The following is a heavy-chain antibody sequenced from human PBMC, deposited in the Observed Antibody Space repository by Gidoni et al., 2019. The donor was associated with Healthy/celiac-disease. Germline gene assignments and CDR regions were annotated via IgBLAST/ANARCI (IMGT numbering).Heavy chain of an antibody. Sequence: QVQLVESGGGVVKPGGSLRLSCAASGFTFSSYGMHWVRQAPGKGLEWVAVISYDGSNKYYADSVKGRFTISRDNSKNTLYLQMNSLRAEDTAVYYCAKDRGDREGCFDYWGQGTLVTVSS. J-gene: IGHJ4*02. CDR2: ISYDGSNK. D-gene: IGHD3-10*01. V-gene: IGHV3-30*18. CDR1: GFTFSSYG. CDR3: AKDRGDREGCFDY.